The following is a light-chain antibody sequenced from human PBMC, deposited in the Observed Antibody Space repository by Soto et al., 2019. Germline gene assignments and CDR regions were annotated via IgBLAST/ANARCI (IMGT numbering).Light chain of an antibody. CDR3: LQYNSYPLT. V-gene: IGKV1-5*03. CDR1: QTINRW. J-gene: IGKJ4*01. Sequence: DIQMTQSPSTLSAYVGDRVTLTCRASQTINRWLAWYQKRPGKAPKLLIHKASTFEGGVPSRFSGSASGTVFTITISSLQPDDFATYYCLQYNSYPLTFGGGTKVELK. CDR2: KAS.